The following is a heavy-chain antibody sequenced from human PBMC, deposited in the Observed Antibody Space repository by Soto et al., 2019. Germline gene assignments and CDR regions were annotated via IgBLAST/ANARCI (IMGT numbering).Heavy chain of an antibody. D-gene: IGHD6-19*01. CDR2: IYSSGST. V-gene: IGHV3-53*01. CDR1: GFTVSSNY. CDR3: AREASSGWSGGDDAFDI. J-gene: IGHJ3*02. Sequence: GGSLRLSCAASGFTVSSNYMSWVRQAPGKGLEWVSVIYSSGSTYYADSVKGRFTISRDNSKNTLYLQMNSLRAEDTAVYYCAREASSGWSGGDDAFDIWGQGTMVTVSS.